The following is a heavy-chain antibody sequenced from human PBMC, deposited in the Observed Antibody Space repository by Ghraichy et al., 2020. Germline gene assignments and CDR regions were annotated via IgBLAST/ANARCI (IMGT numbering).Heavy chain of an antibody. J-gene: IGHJ5*02. V-gene: IGHV3-9*01. CDR2: ISWNSGSI. CDR3: AKGIVGP. CDR1: GFTFDDYA. Sequence: SCAASGFTFDDYAMHWVRQAPGKGLEWVSGISWNSGSIGYADSVKGRFTISRDNAKNSLYLQMNSLRAEDTALYYCAKGIVGPWGQGTLVTVSS.